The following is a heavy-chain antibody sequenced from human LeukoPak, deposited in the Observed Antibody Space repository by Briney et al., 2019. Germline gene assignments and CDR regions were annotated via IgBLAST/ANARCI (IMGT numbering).Heavy chain of an antibody. CDR2: ITGNGGST. V-gene: IGHV3-64*01. D-gene: IGHD2-15*01. CDR1: GFTFSSYA. CDR3: ARGDVMVVAATLNY. Sequence: GGSLRLSCAASGFTFSSYAMHWVRQAPGMGLEYVSAITGNGGSTFYANSVKGRFTISRDNSKNTLYLQMGSLRAEDMAVYYCARGDVMVVAATLNYWGQGTLVTVSS. J-gene: IGHJ4*02.